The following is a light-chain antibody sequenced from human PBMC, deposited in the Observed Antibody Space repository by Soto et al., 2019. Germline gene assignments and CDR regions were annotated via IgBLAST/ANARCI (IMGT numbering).Light chain of an antibody. V-gene: IGKV1-5*03. J-gene: IGKJ2*01. CDR2: KAS. CDR1: QSISSW. CDR3: QQYSTSPYN. Sequence: DIQMTQSPSTLSASVGDRVTITCRASQSISSWLAWYQQKPGKAPKLLIYKASTLESGVPLRFSGSGSGTEFTLTISSVQPDDSATYYCQQYSTSPYNFGQGTKVDIK.